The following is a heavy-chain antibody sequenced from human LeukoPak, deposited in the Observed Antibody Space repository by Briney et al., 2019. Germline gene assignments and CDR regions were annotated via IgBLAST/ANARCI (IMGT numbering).Heavy chain of an antibody. CDR1: GFTFNNYW. D-gene: IGHD4-11*01. CDR3: AREEYSVRRGARLDH. Sequence: GSLRLSCAASGFTFNNYWMHWVRQAPGKGLVWVSRINGDGSSTGYADSVRGRFTISRDTAKNTLYLQMNSVRVEDTAMYYCAREEYSVRRGARLDHWGQGTLVIVSS. CDR2: INGDGSST. V-gene: IGHV3-74*01. J-gene: IGHJ4*02.